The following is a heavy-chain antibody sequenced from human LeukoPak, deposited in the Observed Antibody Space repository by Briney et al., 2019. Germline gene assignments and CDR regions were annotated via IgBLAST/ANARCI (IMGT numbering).Heavy chain of an antibody. CDR3: ASGVVVILRGNYFDY. V-gene: IGHV4-59*08. CDR1: GGSISSYY. Sequence: PSETLSLTCTVSGGSISSYYWSWIRQPPGKGLEWIGYIYYSGSTNYNPSLKSRVTISVDTSKNQFSLKLSSVTAADTAVYYCASGVVVILRGNYFDYWGQGTLVTVSS. D-gene: IGHD3-22*01. CDR2: IYYSGST. J-gene: IGHJ4*02.